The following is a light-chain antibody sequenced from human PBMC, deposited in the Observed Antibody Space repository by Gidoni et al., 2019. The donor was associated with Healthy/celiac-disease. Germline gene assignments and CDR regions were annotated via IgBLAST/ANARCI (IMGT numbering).Light chain of an antibody. V-gene: IGKV3-15*01. CDR3: QQYNNWPPLT. Sequence: EIVMTQSPSALSVSPGERATLSCRASQSVSSNLTWYQQKPCQDPRLLIYGASTRATGIPARFSGSGSGTEFTLTISSLQSEDFAVYYCQQYNNWPPLTFGGGTKVEIK. CDR2: GAS. J-gene: IGKJ4*01. CDR1: QSVSSN.